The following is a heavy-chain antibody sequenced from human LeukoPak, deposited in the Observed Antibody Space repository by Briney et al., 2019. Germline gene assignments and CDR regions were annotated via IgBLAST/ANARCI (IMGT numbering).Heavy chain of an antibody. J-gene: IGHJ4*02. CDR1: GFTFSAYT. Sequence: GGSLRLSCAASGFTFSAYTMHWVRQTPGKGLEWVAVISYDGTDKYYAGSVRGRFTISGDNAKDTLSLQMNSLRAEDTAVYYCVKGSVTYTGGYFDYWGQGTLVTVSS. CDR2: ISYDGTDK. D-gene: IGHD3-10*01. CDR3: VKGSVTYTGGYFDY. V-gene: IGHV3-30*03.